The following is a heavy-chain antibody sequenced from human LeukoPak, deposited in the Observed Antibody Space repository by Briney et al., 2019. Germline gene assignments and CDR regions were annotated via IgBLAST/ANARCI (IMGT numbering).Heavy chain of an antibody. J-gene: IGHJ3*02. CDR2: INPNSGGT. CDR3: ASSGSCYEAQHDAFDI. V-gene: IGHV1-2*02. D-gene: IGHD1-26*01. Sequence: ASVKVSCKASGYTFTGYYMHWVRQAPGQGLEWMGWINPNSGGTNYAQKFQGRVTMTRDTSISTAYMELSRLRSDDTAVYYCASSGSCYEAQHDAFDIWGQGTMVTVSS. CDR1: GYTFTGYY.